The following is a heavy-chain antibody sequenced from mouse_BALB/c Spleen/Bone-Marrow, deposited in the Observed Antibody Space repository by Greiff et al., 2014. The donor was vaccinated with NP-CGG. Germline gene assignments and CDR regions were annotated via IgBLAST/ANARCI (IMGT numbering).Heavy chain of an antibody. Sequence: VKLMESGAELVKPGASVKLSCKASGYTFTSYYMYWVKQRPGQGLEWIGGINPSNGGTNFNEKFKSKATLTVDKSSSTAYMQLSSLTSEDSAVYYCTREAYYDYDYFDYWGQGITLTVSS. J-gene: IGHJ2*01. V-gene: IGHV1S81*02. CDR2: INPSNGGT. CDR3: TREAYYDYDYFDY. D-gene: IGHD2-4*01. CDR1: GYTFTSYY.